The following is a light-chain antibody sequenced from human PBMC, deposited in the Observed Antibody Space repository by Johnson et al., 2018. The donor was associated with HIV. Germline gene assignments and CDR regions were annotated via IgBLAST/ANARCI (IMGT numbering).Light chain of an antibody. J-gene: IGLJ1*01. CDR2: ENN. Sequence: QAVLTQPPSVSAAPGQKVTISCSGSSSNIGNNYLSWYQQLPGTAPKLLIYENNKRPSGIPDRFSGSKSGTSATLGITGLQTGDEADYYCGTWDSSLSGGVFGTGTKVTVL. CDR1: SSNIGNNY. CDR3: GTWDSSLSGGV. V-gene: IGLV1-51*02.